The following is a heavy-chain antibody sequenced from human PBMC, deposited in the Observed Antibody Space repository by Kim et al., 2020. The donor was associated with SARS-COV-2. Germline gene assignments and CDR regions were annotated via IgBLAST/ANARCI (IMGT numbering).Heavy chain of an antibody. D-gene: IGHD4-17*01. CDR2: INAGNGNT. CDR1: GYTFTSYA. CDR3: ARREIDYGDLYYFDY. Sequence: ASVKVSCKASGYTFTSYAMHWVRQAPGQRLEWMGWINAGNGNTKYSQKFQGRVTITRDTSASTAYMELSSLRSEDTAVYYCARREIDYGDLYYFDYWGQGTLVTVSS. J-gene: IGHJ4*02. V-gene: IGHV1-3*01.